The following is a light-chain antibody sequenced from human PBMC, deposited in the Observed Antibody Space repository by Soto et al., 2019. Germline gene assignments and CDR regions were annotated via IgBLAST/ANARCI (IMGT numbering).Light chain of an antibody. V-gene: IGKV3-20*01. CDR3: QPYGSSVTWT. CDR2: AAS. Sequence: EVVLTQSPGTVSLSPGERATLSCRASQSVTSNYLAWYQQKPGQAPRLLIYAASSRATGIPDRFSGSGSGTDFTLRISRLESEDFPVYYCQPYGSSVTWTFGQGTKVEIK. J-gene: IGKJ1*01. CDR1: QSVTSNY.